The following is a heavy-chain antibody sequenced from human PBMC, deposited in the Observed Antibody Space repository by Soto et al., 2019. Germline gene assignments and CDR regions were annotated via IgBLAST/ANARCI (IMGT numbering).Heavy chain of an antibody. CDR1: GYLFTAYS. Sequence: GASVKVSCKASGYLFTAYSMHWVRLAPGQGLEWMGVVNPSGGSTKYAQNFQGRVTVTRDTSTTTIYMELSSLRSDDTAIYYCAREENCSGGTCYSEYFHRWGQGTLVTVSS. CDR2: VNPSGGST. J-gene: IGHJ1*01. CDR3: AREENCSGGTCYSEYFHR. V-gene: IGHV1-46*01. D-gene: IGHD2-15*01.